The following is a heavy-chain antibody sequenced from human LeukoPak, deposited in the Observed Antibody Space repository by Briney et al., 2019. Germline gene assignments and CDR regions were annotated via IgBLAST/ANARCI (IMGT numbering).Heavy chain of an antibody. Sequence: RPGGSLRLSCAASGFTFSSYAMSWVRQAPGKGLEWVSAISGSGGSTYYADSVKGRFTISRDNSKNTLYLQMNSLRAEDTAVYYCARDPDHTGTTHPLDYWGQGTLVTVSS. J-gene: IGHJ4*02. D-gene: IGHD1-7*01. CDR2: ISGSGGST. V-gene: IGHV3-23*01. CDR3: ARDPDHTGTTHPLDY. CDR1: GFTFSSYA.